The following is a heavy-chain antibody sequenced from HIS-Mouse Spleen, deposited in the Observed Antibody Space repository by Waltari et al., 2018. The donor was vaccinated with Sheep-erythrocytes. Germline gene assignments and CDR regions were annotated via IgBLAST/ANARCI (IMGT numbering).Heavy chain of an antibody. Sequence: QVQLQQWGAGLLKPSETLSLTCAVYGGSFSGYYWSWIRQPPGKGLEWIGEINHSGSTNYHPSLKSRVTISVDTSKNQFSLKLSSVTAADTAVYYCARLRGRHIVVVTASRYFDLWGRGTLVTVSS. CDR2: INHSGST. J-gene: IGHJ2*01. CDR1: GGSFSGYY. V-gene: IGHV4-34*01. D-gene: IGHD2-21*02. CDR3: ARLRGRHIVVVTASRYFDL.